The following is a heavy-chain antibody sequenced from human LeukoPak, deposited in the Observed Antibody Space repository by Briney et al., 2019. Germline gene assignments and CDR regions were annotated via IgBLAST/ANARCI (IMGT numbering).Heavy chain of an antibody. CDR3: ARSPNTKYYYDSSGYLDY. Sequence: GESLKISCKGSGYSFTSYWIGWVRQMPGKGLEWMGIIYPGDSDTRYSPSFQGQVTISADKSISTAYLQWSSLKASDTAMYYCARSPNTKYYYDSSGYLDYWGQGTLVTVPS. CDR1: GYSFTSYW. D-gene: IGHD3-22*01. V-gene: IGHV5-51*01. J-gene: IGHJ4*02. CDR2: IYPGDSDT.